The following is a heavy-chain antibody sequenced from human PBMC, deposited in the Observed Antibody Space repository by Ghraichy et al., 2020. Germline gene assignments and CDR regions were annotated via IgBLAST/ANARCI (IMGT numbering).Heavy chain of an antibody. J-gene: IGHJ5*02. CDR2: IYYSGAT. D-gene: IGHD2-15*01. CDR3: ARSPFTSTAPNWFDP. V-gene: IGHV4-39*01. Sequence: WVCRPPGKELKWIGNIYYSGATHCNPSLESRVTLSVDTSKNQLSLKLNSVIAADTAVYYCARSPFTSTAPNWFDPWGQGALVTLSS.